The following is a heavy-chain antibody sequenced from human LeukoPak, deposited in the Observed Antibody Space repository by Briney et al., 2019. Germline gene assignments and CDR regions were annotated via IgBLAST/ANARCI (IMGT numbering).Heavy chain of an antibody. V-gene: IGHV4-4*02. CDR2: IYHSGST. CDR3: ASLHPVFDY. J-gene: IGHJ4*02. Sequence: GSLRLSCAASGFTFSSYWMSWVRQAPGKGLEWIGEIYHSGSTNYNPSLKSRVTISVDKSKNQFSLKLSSVTAADTAVYYCASLHPVFDYWGQGTLVTVSS. CDR1: GFTFSSYW.